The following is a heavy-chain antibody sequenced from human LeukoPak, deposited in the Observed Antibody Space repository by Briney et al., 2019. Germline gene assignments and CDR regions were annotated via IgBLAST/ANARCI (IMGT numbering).Heavy chain of an antibody. CDR3: ARERGVGTVTTFDY. D-gene: IGHD4-11*01. V-gene: IGHV3-48*01. CDR1: GFTFSSYS. Sequence: GGSLRLSCAASGFTFSSYSMNWVRQAPGKGLEWVSYISSSSSTIYYADSVKGRFTISRDNAKNSLYLQMNSLRAEDTAVYYCARERGVGTVTTFDYWGQGTLVTVSS. J-gene: IGHJ4*02. CDR2: ISSSSSTI.